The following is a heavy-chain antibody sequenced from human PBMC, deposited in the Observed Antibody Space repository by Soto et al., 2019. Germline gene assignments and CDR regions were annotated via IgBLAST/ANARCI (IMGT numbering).Heavy chain of an antibody. Sequence: QLQLQESGPGLVKPSETLSLTCTVSGGSISSSSYYWSWIRQPPGKGLEWIGGIYYSGSTYYNPSRKSRGTMSVDTHKHQHYLRLSSMTAADTAVYYCATHFYDSSGYFDYWGQGTLVTVSS. J-gene: IGHJ4*02. CDR2: IYYSGST. D-gene: IGHD3-22*01. CDR1: GGSISSSSYY. V-gene: IGHV4-39*01. CDR3: ATHFYDSSGYFDY.